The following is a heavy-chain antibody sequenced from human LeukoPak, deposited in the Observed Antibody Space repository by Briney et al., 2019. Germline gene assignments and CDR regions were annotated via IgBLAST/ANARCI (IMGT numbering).Heavy chain of an antibody. V-gene: IGHV4-59*01. Sequence: SETLSLTCTVSGGSISRYYWNWIRQPPARGLEWVGYIYYNESTNYNPSLKSRVTISVDTSKHQFSLKLDSAAAADTAGYCCAGGRDNWNYLGFDYWGQGTLVTVSS. CDR3: AGGRDNWNYLGFDY. J-gene: IGHJ4*02. CDR1: GGSISRYY. CDR2: IYYNEST. D-gene: IGHD1-7*01.